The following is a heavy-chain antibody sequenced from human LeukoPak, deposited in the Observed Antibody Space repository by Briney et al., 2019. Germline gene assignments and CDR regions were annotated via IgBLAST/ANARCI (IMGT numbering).Heavy chain of an antibody. J-gene: IGHJ4*02. CDR2: ISGSGGST. V-gene: IGHV3-23*01. Sequence: GGSLGLPCAASGFTFSSYAMSWVRQAPGKGLEWVSAISGSGGSTYYADSVKGRFTISRDNSKNTLYLQMSSLRAEDTAVYYCAKGGDSGYDSTMRNWGQGTLVTVSS. CDR1: GFTFSSYA. CDR3: AKGGDSGYDSTMRN. D-gene: IGHD5-12*01.